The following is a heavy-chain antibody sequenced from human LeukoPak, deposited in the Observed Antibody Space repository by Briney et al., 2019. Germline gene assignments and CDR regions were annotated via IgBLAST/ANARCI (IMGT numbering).Heavy chain of an antibody. CDR2: IPNDGSKT. D-gene: IGHD5-18*01. CDR3: ANERGYNYGYSFDY. J-gene: IGHJ4*02. CDR1: GFSFSSYA. Sequence: GGSLRLSCAASGFSFSSYAMHWVRQAPGKGLEWVAAIPNDGSKTYYANSVKGRFTISRDNSKNTLYLQMNSLRTEDTAVYYCANERGYNYGYSFDYWGQGTLVTVSS. V-gene: IGHV3-30-3*02.